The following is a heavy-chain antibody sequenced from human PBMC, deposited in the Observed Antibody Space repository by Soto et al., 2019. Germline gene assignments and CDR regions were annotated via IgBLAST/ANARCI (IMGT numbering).Heavy chain of an antibody. D-gene: IGHD3-22*01. CDR3: AREAHYYDSINWFDP. CDR1: GYTFTSYG. CDR2: ISAYNGNT. Sequence: GASVKVSCKASGYTFTSYGISWVRQAPGQGLEWMGWISAYNGNTNYAQKLQGRVTMTTDTSTSTAYMELRSLRSDDTAVYYCAREAHYYDSINWFDPWGQGTLVTVSS. V-gene: IGHV1-18*01. J-gene: IGHJ5*02.